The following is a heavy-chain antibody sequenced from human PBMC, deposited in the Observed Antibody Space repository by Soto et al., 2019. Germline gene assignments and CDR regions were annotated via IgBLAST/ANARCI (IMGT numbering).Heavy chain of an antibody. CDR3: AREAIGHKSSSWYRGNWFDP. V-gene: IGHV4-34*09. CDR2: INHSGST. Sequence: SLTCAVYGGSFSGYYWSWIRQPPGKGLEWIGEINHSGSTNYNPSLKSRVTISVDTSKNQFSLKLSSVTAADTAVYYCAREAIGHKSSSWYRGNWFDPWGQGTLVTVSS. D-gene: IGHD6-13*01. J-gene: IGHJ5*02. CDR1: GGSFSGYY.